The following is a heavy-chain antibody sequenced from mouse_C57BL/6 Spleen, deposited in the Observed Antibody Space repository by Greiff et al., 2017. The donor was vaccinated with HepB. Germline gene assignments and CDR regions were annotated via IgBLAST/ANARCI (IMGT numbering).Heavy chain of an antibody. Sequence: QVQLQQPGAELVMPGASVKLSCKASGYTFTSYWMHWVKQRPGQGLEWIGEIDPSDSYTNYNQKFKGKSTLTVDKSSSTAYMQLSSLTSEDSAVYYCARGTGSSPSYAMDYWGQGTSVTVSS. CDR2: IDPSDSYT. J-gene: IGHJ4*01. V-gene: IGHV1-69*01. CDR1: GYTFTSYW. CDR3: ARGTGSSPSYAMDY. D-gene: IGHD1-1*01.